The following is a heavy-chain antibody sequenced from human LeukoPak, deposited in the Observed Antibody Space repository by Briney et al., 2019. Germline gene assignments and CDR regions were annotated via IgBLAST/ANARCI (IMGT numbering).Heavy chain of an antibody. CDR1: GGLISISTYY. CDR3: ARERPRERLNYYYDSSGYSY. V-gene: IGHV4-39*07. J-gene: IGHJ4*02. CDR2: IYYSGTT. D-gene: IGHD3-22*01. Sequence: PSETLSLTCTVSGGLISISTYYWGWIRQPPGKGLEWIGSIYYSGTTHYNPSLKSRVTISVDTSKNQFSLKLSSVTAADTAVYYCARERPRERLNYYYDSSGYSYWGQGTLVTVSS.